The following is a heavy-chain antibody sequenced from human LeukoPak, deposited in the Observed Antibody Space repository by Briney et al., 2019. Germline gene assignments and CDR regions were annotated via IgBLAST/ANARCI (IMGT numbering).Heavy chain of an antibody. D-gene: IGHD4-11*01. CDR1: GFTFSSYA. CDR3: AKDSDLPDPLEYSNPDFDY. J-gene: IGHJ4*02. Sequence: GGSLRLSCAASGFTFSSYAMSWVRQAPGKGLEWVSAISGSGGSTYYADSVKGRFTISRDNSKNTLYLQMNSLRAEDTAVYYCAKDSDLPDPLEYSNPDFDYWGQGTLVTVSS. V-gene: IGHV3-23*01. CDR2: ISGSGGST.